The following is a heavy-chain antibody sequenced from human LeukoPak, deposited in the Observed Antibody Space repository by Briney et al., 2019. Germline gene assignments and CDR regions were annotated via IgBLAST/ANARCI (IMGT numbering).Heavy chain of an antibody. D-gene: IGHD3-3*01. Sequence: SEALSLTCTVSGGSISSSSYYWGWIRQPPGKGLEWIGSIYYSGSTYYNPSLKSRVTISVDTSKNQFSLKLSSVTAADTAVYYCARRNLEWLLRAWFDPWGQGTLVTVSS. CDR2: IYYSGST. V-gene: IGHV4-39*01. J-gene: IGHJ5*02. CDR1: GGSISSSSYY. CDR3: ARRNLEWLLRAWFDP.